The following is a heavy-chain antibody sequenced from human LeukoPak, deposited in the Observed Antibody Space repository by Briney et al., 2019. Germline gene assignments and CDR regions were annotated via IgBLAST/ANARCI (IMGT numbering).Heavy chain of an antibody. D-gene: IGHD6-19*01. CDR3: ARDRAGWYSYYFDY. Sequence: GGSPRLSCAASGFTFTSYWMHWVRQAPGKGLVWVSRIKTDESSTSYADSVKGRFTISRDNAKNTLYLQMNSLRAEDTAVYYCARDRAGWYSYYFDYWGQGTLVTVSS. V-gene: IGHV3-74*01. CDR1: GFTFTSYW. CDR2: IKTDESST. J-gene: IGHJ4*02.